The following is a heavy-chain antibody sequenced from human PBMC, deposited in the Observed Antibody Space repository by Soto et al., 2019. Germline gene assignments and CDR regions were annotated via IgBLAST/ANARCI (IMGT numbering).Heavy chain of an antibody. V-gene: IGHV3-21*01. CDR2: ISTSNTYI. CDR1: GISLSIHR. D-gene: IGHD1-1*01. CDR3: AKVAPNCSTRPPRH. J-gene: IGHJ1*01. Sequence: GVTMRLSXAAAGISLSIHRMTWVRQAPGQGHEWLSPISTSNTYIYYAGSVKGRCSISRDKAMSSLYLQMNSLSVEYTAVYYCAKVAPNCSTRPPRHWR.